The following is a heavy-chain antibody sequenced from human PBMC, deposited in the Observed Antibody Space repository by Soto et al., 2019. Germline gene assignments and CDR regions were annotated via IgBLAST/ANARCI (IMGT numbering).Heavy chain of an antibody. V-gene: IGHV4-59*01. CDR1: GGSISSYY. Sequence: SETLSLTCTVSGGSISSYYWSWIRQPPGKGLEWIGYIYYSGSTNYNPSLKSRVTISVDTSKNQFSLKLSSVTAADTAVYYCAVARPYKWFYPWGQGTLVPVS. D-gene: IGHD1-1*01. J-gene: IGHJ5*02. CDR3: AVARPYKWFYP. CDR2: IYYSGST.